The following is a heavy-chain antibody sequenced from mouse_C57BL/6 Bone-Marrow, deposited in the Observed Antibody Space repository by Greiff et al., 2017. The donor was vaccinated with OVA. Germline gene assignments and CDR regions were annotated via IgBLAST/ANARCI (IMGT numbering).Heavy chain of an antibody. J-gene: IGHJ2*01. Sequence: VQLQQSGAELVRPGASVKLSCTASGFNIKDDYMHWVKQRPEQGLEWIGWIDPENGDTEYATKFQGKATITADTSSNTAYLQLSSLTSEDTAVYYCASIYYGSSFDYWGQGTTLTVSS. CDR1: GFNIKDDY. V-gene: IGHV14-4*01. D-gene: IGHD1-1*01. CDR3: ASIYYGSSFDY. CDR2: IDPENGDT.